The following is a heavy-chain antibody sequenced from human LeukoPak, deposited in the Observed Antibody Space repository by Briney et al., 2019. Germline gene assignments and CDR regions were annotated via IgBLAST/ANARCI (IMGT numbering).Heavy chain of an antibody. Sequence: PSETLSLTCTVSGGSISSSSYYWGWIRQPPGKGLEWIGSIYYSGSTNYNPSLKSRVTISVDTSKNQFSLKLSSVTAADTAVYYCARYVDISYYGMDVWGQGTTVTVSS. CDR1: GGSISSSSYY. D-gene: IGHD2-2*03. J-gene: IGHJ6*02. CDR2: IYYSGST. V-gene: IGHV4-39*07. CDR3: ARYVDISYYGMDV.